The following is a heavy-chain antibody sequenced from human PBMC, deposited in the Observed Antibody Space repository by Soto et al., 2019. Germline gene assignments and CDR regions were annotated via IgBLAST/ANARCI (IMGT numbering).Heavy chain of an antibody. CDR2: IYPEDSET. J-gene: IGHJ4*02. Sequence: GESLKISCKGSGYSFTNYWIGWVRQMPGKGLEWMGVIYPEDSETRYSPSFQGQVTISVDKSISTAYLQWSSLKASDTAMYYCGRHGLRIAIFGGFTVETPFLRGQGTLVTLSS. V-gene: IGHV5-51*01. CDR1: GYSFTNYW. CDR3: GRHGLRIAIFGGFTVETPFL. D-gene: IGHD3-3*01.